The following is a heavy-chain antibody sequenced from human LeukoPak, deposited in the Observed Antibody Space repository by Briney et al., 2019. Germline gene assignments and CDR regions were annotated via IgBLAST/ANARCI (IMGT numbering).Heavy chain of an antibody. D-gene: IGHD1-26*01. CDR1: GYTFTSYG. CDR2: ISAYNGNT. V-gene: IGHV1-18*01. Sequence: GASVKVSCKASGYTFTSYGISWVRQAPGQGLEWMGWISAYNGNTNYAQKLQGRVTMTTDTSTSTAYMELRSLRSDDTAVYYCARDLCIVGACFFDYWGQGTLVTVSS. J-gene: IGHJ4*02. CDR3: ARDLCIVGACFFDY.